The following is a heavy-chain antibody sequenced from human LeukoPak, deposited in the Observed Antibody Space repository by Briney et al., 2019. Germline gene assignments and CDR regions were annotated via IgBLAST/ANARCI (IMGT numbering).Heavy chain of an antibody. D-gene: IGHD4-17*01. Sequence: GGSLRLSCAASGFTFSSYEMNWVRQAPGKGLEWVAFIRYDGSNKYYADSVKGRFTISRDNSKNTLYLQMNSLRAEDTAVYYCARGSKSYGDYIRSRIHYFDYWGQGTLVTVSS. J-gene: IGHJ4*02. CDR2: IRYDGSNK. V-gene: IGHV3-30*02. CDR1: GFTFSSYE. CDR3: ARGSKSYGDYIRSRIHYFDY.